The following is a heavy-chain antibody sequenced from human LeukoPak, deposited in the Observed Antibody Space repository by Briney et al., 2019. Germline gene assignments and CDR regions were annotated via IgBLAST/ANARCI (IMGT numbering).Heavy chain of an antibody. D-gene: IGHD2-2*01. CDR3: AREGPAASSGNWFDP. J-gene: IGHJ5*02. V-gene: IGHV4-59*01. CDR1: GGSISSYY. CDR2: IYYSGST. Sequence: PSETLSLTCTVSGGSISSYYWSWIRQPPGKGLEWIGYIYYSGSTNYNPSLKSRVTISVDTSKNQFSLKLSSVTAADTAVYYCAREGPAASSGNWFDPWGQGTLVTVSS.